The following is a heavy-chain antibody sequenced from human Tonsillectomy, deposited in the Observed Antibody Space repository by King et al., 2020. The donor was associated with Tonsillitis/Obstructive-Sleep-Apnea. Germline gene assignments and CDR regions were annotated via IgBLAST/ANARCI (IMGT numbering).Heavy chain of an antibody. CDR1: GGSFSGYY. CDR3: ARSQYYDFWSGPPPSYYMDV. D-gene: IGHD3-3*01. Sequence: VQLQQWGAGLLKPSETLSLTCAVYGGSFSGYYWSWIRQPPGKGLEWIGEINHSGSTNYNPSLKSRVTISVDTSKNQFSLKLSSVTAADTAVYYCARSQYYDFWSGPPPSYYMDVWGKGTTVTVSS. V-gene: IGHV4-34*01. CDR2: INHSGST. J-gene: IGHJ6*03.